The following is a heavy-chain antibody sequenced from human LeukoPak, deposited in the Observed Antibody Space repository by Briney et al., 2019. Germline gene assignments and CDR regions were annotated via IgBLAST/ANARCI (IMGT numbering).Heavy chain of an antibody. J-gene: IGHJ5*02. CDR1: GFTFSDYY. CDR2: ISSSSSYT. CDR3: ARGGCSSTGCYADWFDP. V-gene: IGHV3-11*05. D-gene: IGHD2-2*01. Sequence: GGSLRLSCAASGFTFSDYYMSWIRQAPGKGLEWVSYISSSSSYTNYADSVKGRFTISRDNAKNSLYLQMNSLRAEDTAVYYCARGGCSSTGCYADWFDPWGQGTLVTVSS.